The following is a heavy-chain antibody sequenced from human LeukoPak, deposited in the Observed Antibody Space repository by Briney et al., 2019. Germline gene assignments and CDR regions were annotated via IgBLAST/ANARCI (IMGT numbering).Heavy chain of an antibody. J-gene: IGHJ4*02. D-gene: IGHD3-22*01. V-gene: IGHV4-34*01. CDR1: GGSFSGYY. Sequence: SETLCLTCAVYGGSFSGYYLSWIRQPPGKGLEWIGEIHHSGITNYNPSLKSRVTISLDTSKSHFSLKLNSVTAADTAVYYCARGIPDYYDNSGLGYWGQGTLVTVSS. CDR3: ARGIPDYYDNSGLGY. CDR2: IHHSGIT.